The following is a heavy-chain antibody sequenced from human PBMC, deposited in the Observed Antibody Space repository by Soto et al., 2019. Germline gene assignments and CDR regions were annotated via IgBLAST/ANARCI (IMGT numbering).Heavy chain of an antibody. Sequence: QVQLVESGGGVVQPGRSLRLSCAASGFTFSTYGIHWVRQAPGKGLEWVAVISYDGSNNYYADSVKGRFTISRDNSKNTLYLHMNSLRAEDTAVYCCARNLDSNYYQYYGMDVWGQGTTVTVSS. D-gene: IGHD4-4*01. J-gene: IGHJ6*02. CDR1: GFTFSTYG. CDR3: ARNLDSNYYQYYGMDV. V-gene: IGHV3-30*03. CDR2: ISYDGSNN.